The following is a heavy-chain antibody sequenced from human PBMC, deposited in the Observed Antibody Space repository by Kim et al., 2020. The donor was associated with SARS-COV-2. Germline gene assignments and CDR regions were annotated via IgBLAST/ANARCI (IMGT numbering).Heavy chain of an antibody. CDR1: GDSVSSNSAA. CDR2: TYYRSKWYN. J-gene: IGHJ6*02. CDR3: ARGPPPPPLKIVATKYYYYGMDV. Sequence: SQTLSLTCAISGDSVSSNSAAWNWIRQSPSRGLEWLGRTYYRSKWYNDYAVSVKSRITINPDTSKNRFSLQLNSVTPEDTAVYYCARGPPPPPLKIVATKYYYYGMDVWGQGTTVTLSS. V-gene: IGHV6-1*01. D-gene: IGHD5-12*01.